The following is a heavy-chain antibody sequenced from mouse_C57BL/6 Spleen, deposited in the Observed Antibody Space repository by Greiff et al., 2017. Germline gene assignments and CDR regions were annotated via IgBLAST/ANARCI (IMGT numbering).Heavy chain of an antibody. CDR1: GYSITGDY. V-gene: IGHV3-8*01. Sequence: EVQLVESGPGLAKPSQTLSLTCSVTGYSITGDYWTWIRKFPGNKLEYMGYISTSGSTYYNPSLKSRISITRDTSKNQYYLQLNSVTTEDTATYYCARYIDGYDGYYAMDYWGQGTSVTVSS. CDR3: ARYIDGYDGYYAMDY. CDR2: ISTSGST. J-gene: IGHJ4*01. D-gene: IGHD2-2*01.